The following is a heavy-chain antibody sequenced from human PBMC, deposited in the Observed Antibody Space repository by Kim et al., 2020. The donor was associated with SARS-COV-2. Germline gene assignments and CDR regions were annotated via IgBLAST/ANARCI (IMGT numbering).Heavy chain of an antibody. CDR2: VKPNSGNT. V-gene: IGHV1-8*01. Sequence: ASVKVSCKASGYSFISSDINWVRQATGQGLEWMGRVKPNSGNTDYAQKFQGRVTMTRDTSISTAYMEMSSLRSEDAAVYYCVTHISFSDYWGQGTQVTVSS. J-gene: IGHJ4*02. CDR3: VTHISFSDY. D-gene: IGHD2-21*01. CDR1: GYSFISSD.